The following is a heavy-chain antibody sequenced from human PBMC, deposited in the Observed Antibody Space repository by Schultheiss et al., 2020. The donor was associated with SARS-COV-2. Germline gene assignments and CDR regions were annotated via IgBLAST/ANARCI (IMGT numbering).Heavy chain of an antibody. J-gene: IGHJ4*02. CDR3: AKEDPGSGTTNYFDY. CDR2: IKSKTDGGTT. V-gene: IGHV3-15*01. Sequence: GGSLRLSCAASGFTFSNAWMSWVRQAPGKGLEWVGRIKSKTDGGTTDYAAPVKGRFTISRDDSKNTLYLQMNSLKTEDTAVYYCAKEDPGSGTTNYFDYWGQGTLVTVSS. D-gene: IGHD1-7*01. CDR1: GFTFSNAW.